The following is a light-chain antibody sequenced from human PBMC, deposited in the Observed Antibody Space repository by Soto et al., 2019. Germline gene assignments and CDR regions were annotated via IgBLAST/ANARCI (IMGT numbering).Light chain of an antibody. J-gene: IGKJ1*01. V-gene: IGKV3-20*01. Sequence: EIVLTQSPVSLSLSTGERATLSCRASQSIDRYLVWYQQKPGQAPRLLIFGASNRATGIPARFTGSGSGTDFTLTISRLEPEDFAVYYCQQYGSSGTSGQGAKVDI. CDR2: GAS. CDR1: QSIDRY. CDR3: QQYGSSGT.